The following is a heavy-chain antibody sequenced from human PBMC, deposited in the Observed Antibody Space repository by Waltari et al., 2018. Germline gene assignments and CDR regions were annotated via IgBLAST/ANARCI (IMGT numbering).Heavy chain of an antibody. CDR3: AREPHSVVMEAFDI. CDR2: ISSSSSYI. CDR1: GFTFSSYS. V-gene: IGHV3-21*01. Sequence: EVQLVESGGGLVKPGGSLRLSCAASGFTFSSYSMNWVRQAPGKGLEWVSSISSSSSYIYYADSVKGRFTISRDNAKNSLYLQMNSLRADDTAVYYCAREPHSVVMEAFDIWGQGTMVTVSS. J-gene: IGHJ3*02. D-gene: IGHD2-21*01.